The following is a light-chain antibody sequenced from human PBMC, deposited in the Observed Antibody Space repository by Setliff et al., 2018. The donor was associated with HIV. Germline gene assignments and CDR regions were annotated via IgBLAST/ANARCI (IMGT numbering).Light chain of an antibody. V-gene: IGLV2-14*03. CDR3: SSFTISTTWV. J-gene: IGLJ3*02. CDR2: DVS. Sequence: QSVLTQPASVSGSPGQSITLSCTGTSSDVGSYNFVSWYQQHPGRAPKLMISDVSSRPSGVSNRFSGSKSGSTASLTISGLQPEDEADYYCSSFTISTTWVFGGGTKVTVL. CDR1: SSDVGSYNF.